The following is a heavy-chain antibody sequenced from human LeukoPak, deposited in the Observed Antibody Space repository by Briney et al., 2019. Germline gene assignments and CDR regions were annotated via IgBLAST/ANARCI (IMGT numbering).Heavy chain of an antibody. J-gene: IGHJ4*02. CDR3: ASFSNRGAARHDY. CDR2: TSSSSSYI. V-gene: IGHV3-21*01. D-gene: IGHD6-6*01. Sequence: GGSLRLSCAASGFTFSSYSMNWVRQAPGKGLEWVSSTSSSSSYIYYADSVKGRFTISRDNAKNSLYLQMNSLRAEDTAVYYCASFSNRGAARHDYWGQGTLVTVSS. CDR1: GFTFSSYS.